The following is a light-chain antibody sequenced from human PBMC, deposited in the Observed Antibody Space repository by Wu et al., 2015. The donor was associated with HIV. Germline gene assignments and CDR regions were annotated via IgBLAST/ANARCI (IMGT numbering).Light chain of an antibody. Sequence: AIQLTQSPSSLSASVGDRVTITCRASQGISSALAWYQQKPGKAPMLLIYDASSLESGVPSRFSGSGSGTDFTLTISSLQPEDFATYYCQQFNSYRYTFGQGTKLEIK. CDR3: QQFNSYRYT. CDR2: DAS. J-gene: IGKJ2*01. CDR1: QGISSA. V-gene: IGKV1-13*02.